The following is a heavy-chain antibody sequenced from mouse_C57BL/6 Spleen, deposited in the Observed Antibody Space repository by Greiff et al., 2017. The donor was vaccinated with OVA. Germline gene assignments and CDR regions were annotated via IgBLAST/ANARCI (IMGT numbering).Heavy chain of an antibody. D-gene: IGHD3-2*02. CDR1: GYTFTSYW. J-gene: IGHJ2*01. CDR3: ARRGAQATFDY. V-gene: IGHV1-61*01. Sequence: QVQLQQSGAELVRPGSSVKLSCKASGYTFTSYWMDWVKQRPGQGLEWIGNIYPSDSETHYNQKFKDKATLTVDKSSSTAYMQLSSLTSEDSAVYYCARRGAQATFDYWGQGTTLTVSS. CDR2: IYPSDSET.